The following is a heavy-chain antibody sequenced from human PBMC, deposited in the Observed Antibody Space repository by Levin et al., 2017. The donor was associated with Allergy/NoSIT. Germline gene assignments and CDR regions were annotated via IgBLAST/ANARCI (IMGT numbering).Heavy chain of an antibody. CDR3: ASSEYGNTWVSVY. V-gene: IGHV3-7*01. Sequence: TGGSLRLSCAASGFTFSSYWMSWVRQAPGKGLEWVANIKQDGSERYYADSVKGRFTISRDNAKNSLSLQMNSLRAEDTAVYYCASSEYGNTWVSVYWGQGSLVTVSS. D-gene: IGHD5-24*01. CDR2: IKQDGSER. CDR1: GFTFSSYW. J-gene: IGHJ4*02.